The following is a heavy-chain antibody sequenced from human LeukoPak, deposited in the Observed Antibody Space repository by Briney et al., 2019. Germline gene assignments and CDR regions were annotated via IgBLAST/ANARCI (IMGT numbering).Heavy chain of an antibody. Sequence: PGGPLRLSCAAPGFTFSYYWMHWVRQAPGKGLVWVSRINSDGRSASYADSVKGRFPISRDSSTNTVYLQMNSLRGEDTAVYYCARVGDMEAFDIWGQGTRVTVSS. CDR1: GFTFSYYW. J-gene: IGHJ3*02. V-gene: IGHV3-74*01. CDR3: ARVGDMEAFDI. CDR2: INSDGRSA. D-gene: IGHD3-16*01.